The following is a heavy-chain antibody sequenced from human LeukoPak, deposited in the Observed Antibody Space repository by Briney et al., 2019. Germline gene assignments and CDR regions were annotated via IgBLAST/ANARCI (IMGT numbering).Heavy chain of an antibody. V-gene: IGHV3-23*01. CDR2: ISGSGGST. CDR3: AKDSSRIAVAGTYGNY. J-gene: IGHJ4*02. CDR1: GFTFSSYA. Sequence: GGSLRLSCAASGFTFSSYAMSWVRQAPGKGLEWVSAISGSGGSTYYADSVKGRFTISRDNSKNTLYLQMNSLRAEDTAVYYCAKDSSRIAVAGTYGNYWGQGTLVTVSS. D-gene: IGHD6-19*01.